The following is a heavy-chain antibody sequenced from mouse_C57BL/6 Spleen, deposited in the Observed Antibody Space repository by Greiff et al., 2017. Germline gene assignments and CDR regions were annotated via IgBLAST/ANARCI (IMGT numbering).Heavy chain of an antibody. V-gene: IGHV1-4*01. J-gene: IGHJ4*01. CDR1: GYTFTSYT. CDR2: INPSSGYT. Sequence: QVQLQQSGAELARPGASVKMSCKASGYTFTSYTMHWVKQRPGQGLEWIGYINPSSGYTKYNQKFKDKATLTADKSSSTAYMQLSSLTSEDYAVYYCARFGGNYVDAMDYWGQGTSVTVSS. D-gene: IGHD2-1*01. CDR3: ARFGGNYVDAMDY.